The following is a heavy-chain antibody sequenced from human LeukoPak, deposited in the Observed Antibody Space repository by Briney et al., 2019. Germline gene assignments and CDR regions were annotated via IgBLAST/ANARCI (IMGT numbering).Heavy chain of an antibody. Sequence: SETLSLTCTVSGGSISSYYWSWIRQPPGKGLEWIGYIYYSGSTNYNPSLKSRVTISVDTSKNQFSLKLSSVTAADTAVYYCARERRGYSSSWTGEYYYYYYMDVWGKGTTVTVSS. CDR1: GGSISSYY. CDR2: IYYSGST. CDR3: ARERRGYSSSWTGEYYYYYYMDV. J-gene: IGHJ6*03. D-gene: IGHD6-13*01. V-gene: IGHV4-59*01.